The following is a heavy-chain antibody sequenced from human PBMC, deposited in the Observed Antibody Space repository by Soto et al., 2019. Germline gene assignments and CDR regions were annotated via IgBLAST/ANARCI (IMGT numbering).Heavy chain of an antibody. J-gene: IGHJ4*02. Sequence: ETLSLTCAVSSGSISSSNWWSWVRQPPGKGLEWIGEIYHSGSTNYNPSLKSRVTISVDKSKNQFSLKLSSVTAADTAVYYCASSLGDYIWGSYRPPANWGQGTLVTVSS. CDR1: SGSISSSNW. CDR3: ASSLGDYIWGSYRPPAN. CDR2: IYHSGST. V-gene: IGHV4-4*02. D-gene: IGHD3-16*02.